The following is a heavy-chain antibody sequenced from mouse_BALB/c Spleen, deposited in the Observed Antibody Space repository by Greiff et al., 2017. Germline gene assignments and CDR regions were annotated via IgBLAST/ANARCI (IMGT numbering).Heavy chain of an antibody. Sequence: QLPGAELVKPGASVKLSCKASGYTFTSYWMHWVKQRPGQGLEWIGEINPSNGRTNYNEKFKSKATLTVDKSSSTAYMQLSSLTSEDSAVYYCARATATLFAYWGQGTLVTVSA. V-gene: IGHV1S81*02. CDR1: GYTFTSYW. CDR2: INPSNGRT. CDR3: ARATATLFAY. D-gene: IGHD1-2*01. J-gene: IGHJ3*01.